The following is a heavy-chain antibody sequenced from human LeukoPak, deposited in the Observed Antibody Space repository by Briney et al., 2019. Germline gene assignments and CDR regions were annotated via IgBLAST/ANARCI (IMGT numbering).Heavy chain of an antibody. Sequence: ASVTVSCKASGYTFTGYYMHWVRQAPGHGLEWMGRINPTSGGTNYAPKLKSRVTMTRDTSISPAYMELSSLTSDDTAVYYCAAADRGGYYSWGQGTLVTVSS. CDR3: AAADRGGYYS. V-gene: IGHV1-2*06. CDR1: GYTFTGYY. J-gene: IGHJ4*02. D-gene: IGHD3-22*01. CDR2: INPTSGGT.